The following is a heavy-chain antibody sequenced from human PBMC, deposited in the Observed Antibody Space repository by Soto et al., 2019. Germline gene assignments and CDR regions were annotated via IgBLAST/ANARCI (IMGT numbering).Heavy chain of an antibody. V-gene: IGHV5-51*01. Sequence: PGESLKISCMGSGYKVTTWHDFTSYWIAWVRQMPGEGLEWIGIIYPGDSDTRYSPSFQGQVTISADKSISTAYLQWSSLKASDTAMYYCARTSAAGKYYYGMDVWGQGTTVTVSS. CDR1: GYKVTTWHDFTSYW. J-gene: IGHJ6*02. CDR2: IYPGDSDT. D-gene: IGHD6-13*01. CDR3: ARTSAAGKYYYGMDV.